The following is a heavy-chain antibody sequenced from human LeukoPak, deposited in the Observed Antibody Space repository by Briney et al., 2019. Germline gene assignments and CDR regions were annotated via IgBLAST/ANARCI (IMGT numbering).Heavy chain of an antibody. J-gene: IGHJ1*01. Sequence: PSDTLSLTCTVSGDSISSDYWSWIPHPPGKGREWIGYIYRFGNTDYNPSLMRRVTISLDTSKKQLSLNLTSVTAADTAVYYCAGRGQRYFRDWGQGTLVTVSS. CDR2: IYRFGNT. CDR1: GDSISSDY. CDR3: AGRGQRYFRD. V-gene: IGHV4-4*08.